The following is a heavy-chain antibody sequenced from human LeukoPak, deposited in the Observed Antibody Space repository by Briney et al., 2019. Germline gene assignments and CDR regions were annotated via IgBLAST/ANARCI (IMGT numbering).Heavy chain of an antibody. J-gene: IGHJ4*02. Sequence: SQALSLTCAISGDSVSSNIAAWNWIRQSPSRGLEWLGRTYYRSTWLNDYAGSLKSRISINPDTSKNQFSLQLNSATPEDTAVYYCAREPHGTGLLFDYWGRGTLVTVSS. CDR3: AREPHGTGLLFDY. CDR1: GDSVSSNIAA. CDR2: TYYRSTWLN. D-gene: IGHD6-19*01. V-gene: IGHV6-1*01.